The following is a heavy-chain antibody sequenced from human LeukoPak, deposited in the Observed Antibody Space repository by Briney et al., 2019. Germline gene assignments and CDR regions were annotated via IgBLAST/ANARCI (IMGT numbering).Heavy chain of an antibody. CDR1: GDSVSSNSGA. CDR3: ASRQGHY. V-gene: IGHV6-1*01. Sequence: SQTLSLTCVISGDSVSSNSGAWNWIRQSPSRGLEWLGRTYYRSRWSNDYAESVKSRISINPDTSKNQFSLQLTSVTPEDTAVYYCASRQGHYWGQGTLVTVSS. CDR2: TYYRSRWSN. D-gene: IGHD6-6*01. J-gene: IGHJ4*02.